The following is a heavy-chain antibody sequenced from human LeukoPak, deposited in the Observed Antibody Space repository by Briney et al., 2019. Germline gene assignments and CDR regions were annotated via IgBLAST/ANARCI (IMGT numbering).Heavy chain of an antibody. D-gene: IGHD3-22*01. J-gene: IGHJ4*02. CDR2: ISYDGSNK. V-gene: IGHV3-30*03. CDR3: ATRLGYYDSSAGYFDY. CDR1: GFTFSSYG. Sequence: TGGSLRLSCAASGFTFSSYGMHWVRQAPGKGLEWVAVISYDGSNKNYADSVKGRFTISKDISKNTLYVQMHSLRAEDTAVYYCATRLGYYDSSAGYFDYWGQGTLVTVSS.